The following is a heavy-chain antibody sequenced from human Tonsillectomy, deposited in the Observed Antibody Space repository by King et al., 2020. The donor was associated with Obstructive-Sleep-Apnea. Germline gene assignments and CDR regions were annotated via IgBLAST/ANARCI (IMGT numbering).Heavy chain of an antibody. CDR2: IYYSGST. CDR1: GGSISSHY. Sequence: QLQESGPGLVKPSETLSLTCAVSGGSISSHYWSGIRQPPGKGLEGIGDIYYSGSTNYNPSLQGRVTISVDTSKNQFSLKLTSLTAADTAVYYCARHSFLTTLGPPPFDYWGQGTLVTVSS. CDR3: ARHSFLTTLGPPPFDY. D-gene: IGHD1-1*01. J-gene: IGHJ4*02. V-gene: IGHV4-59*08.